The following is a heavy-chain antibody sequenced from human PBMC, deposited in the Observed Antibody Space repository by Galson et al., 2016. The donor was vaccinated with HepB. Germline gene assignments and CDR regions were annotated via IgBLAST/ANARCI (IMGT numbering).Heavy chain of an antibody. CDR3: TRLEGDTHIYYYTQ. CDR1: GFTLNSHS. J-gene: IGHJ4*02. V-gene: IGHV3-30*04. CDR2: ISYDGSYK. D-gene: IGHD3-22*01. Sequence: SLRLSCAASGFTLNSHSMHWVRQAPGKGPEWVAVISYDGSYKHYPDAVQGRFTISRDDSKNTAYLQMNSLKTEDTAVYYCTRLEGDTHIYYYTQWGQGTLVTVSS.